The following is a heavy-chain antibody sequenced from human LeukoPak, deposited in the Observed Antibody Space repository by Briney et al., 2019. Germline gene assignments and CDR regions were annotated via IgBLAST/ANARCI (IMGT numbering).Heavy chain of an antibody. V-gene: IGHV1-69*13. CDR2: IIPIVGTA. Sequence: GASVKVSCKASGYTFISYGISWVRQAPGQGLEWMGGIIPIVGTANYAQTFQGRVTISADESTSTAYMELSSLRSEDTAVYYCARPAQMYYDILTGYYNYYFDYWGQGTLVTVSS. J-gene: IGHJ4*02. CDR1: GYTFISYG. D-gene: IGHD3-9*01. CDR3: ARPAQMYYDILTGYYNYYFDY.